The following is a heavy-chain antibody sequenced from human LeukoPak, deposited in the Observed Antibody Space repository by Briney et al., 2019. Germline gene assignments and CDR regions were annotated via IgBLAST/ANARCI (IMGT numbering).Heavy chain of an antibody. J-gene: IGHJ4*02. CDR2: ISGSGGST. CDR3: AKLHNLNCDY. Sequence: GGSLRLSCAASGVTFSSYAMSWVSQAPGKGLEWVSAISGSGGSTYYADSVKGRFTISRDNSKNTLYLQMNSLRPEDTAVYYCAKLHNLNCDYWGLGTLVTVSS. V-gene: IGHV3-23*01. D-gene: IGHD1-14*01. CDR1: GVTFSSYA.